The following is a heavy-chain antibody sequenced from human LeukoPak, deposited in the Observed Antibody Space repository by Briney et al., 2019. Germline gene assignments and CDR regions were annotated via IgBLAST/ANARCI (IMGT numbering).Heavy chain of an antibody. J-gene: IGHJ6*02. CDR3: ARQGAVTPCRTHYYAMDV. Sequence: SETLSLTCAVYGGSFSGYYWGWIRQPPGTGLEWIGSIYYTGYTYDNPSLRSRITMSVDTPKNQFSLQLSSVTAADTAVYYCARQGAVTPCRTHYYAMDVWGPGTTVTVSS. V-gene: IGHV4-34*01. D-gene: IGHD4-17*01. CDR1: GGSFSGYY. CDR2: IYYTGYT.